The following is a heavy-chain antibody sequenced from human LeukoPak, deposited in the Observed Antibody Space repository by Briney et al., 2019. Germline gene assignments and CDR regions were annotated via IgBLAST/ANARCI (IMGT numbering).Heavy chain of an antibody. CDR2: IYSGTN. Sequence: SETLSLTCTVSGGSISISTYYWAWIRQPPGKGLEWIGTIYSGTNYYNPSLKSRLTMSVDTSRNHFSLNLKSVTAADTAVYYCARIYWLAKRYYFDYWGQGTLVAVSA. CDR3: ARIYWLAKRYYFDY. D-gene: IGHD6-19*01. V-gene: IGHV4-39*02. J-gene: IGHJ4*02. CDR1: GGSISISTYY.